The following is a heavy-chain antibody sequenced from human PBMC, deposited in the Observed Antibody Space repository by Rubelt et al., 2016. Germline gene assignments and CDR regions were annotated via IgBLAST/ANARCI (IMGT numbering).Heavy chain of an antibody. CDR2: INHSGST. D-gene: IGHD2-15*01. CDR3: AREVGSDAFDI. V-gene: IGHV4-34*01. J-gene: IGHJ3*02. Sequence: QVQLQQWGAGLLKPSETLSLTCAVYGGSFSGYYWSWIRQPPGKGLEWIGEINHSGSTNYNPSLKCRVTISVDTSKNQFSLKLSSVTAADTAVYYCAREVGSDAFDIWGQGTMVTVSS. CDR1: GGSFSGYY.